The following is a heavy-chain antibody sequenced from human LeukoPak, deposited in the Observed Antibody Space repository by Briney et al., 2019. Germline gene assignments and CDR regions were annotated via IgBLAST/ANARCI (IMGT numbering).Heavy chain of an antibody. CDR1: GYSFTSYW. CDR2: IYPGDSDT. Sequence: GESLKISCKGSGYSFTSYWIGWVRQMPGKGLEWMGIIYPGDSDTRYSPSFEGQVSISVDTSIDTAYLQWSSVKASDTAMYYCARLLAAPYYINFWGQGTLVTVSS. V-gene: IGHV5-51*01. CDR3: ARLLAAPYYINF. D-gene: IGHD6-25*01. J-gene: IGHJ4*02.